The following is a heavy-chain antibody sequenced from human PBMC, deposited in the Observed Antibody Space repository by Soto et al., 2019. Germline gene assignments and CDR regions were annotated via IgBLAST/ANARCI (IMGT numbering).Heavy chain of an antibody. Sequence: PVGSLRLSCAASGFIFSTYGMHWVRQAPGKGLEWLSVISYGGSHKYYAGSVKGRFTISRDDSKNTVYLQMNSLKTDDTAVYYCAKEMFPRTVLDSSSPWGDFWGRGSLVTVSS. CDR1: GFIFSTYG. V-gene: IGHV3-30*18. D-gene: IGHD2-15*01. CDR2: ISYGGSHK. J-gene: IGHJ4*02. CDR3: AKEMFPRTVLDSSSPWGDF.